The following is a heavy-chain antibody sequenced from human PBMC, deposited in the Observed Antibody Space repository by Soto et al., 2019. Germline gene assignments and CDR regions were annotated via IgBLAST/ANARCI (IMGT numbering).Heavy chain of an antibody. V-gene: IGHV4-39*01. J-gene: IGHJ5*02. Sequence: SETLSLTCTVSGGFISRSCYFWGWIRQPPGKGLEGVGRIYYSGGTHYNPSLKSRVTISVDTSKNQFSLKLSSVTAADTAVYYCATQLYDILTGYENNWFDPWGQGTLVTVSS. D-gene: IGHD3-9*01. CDR2: IYYSGGT. CDR3: ATQLYDILTGYENNWFDP. CDR1: GGFISRSCYF.